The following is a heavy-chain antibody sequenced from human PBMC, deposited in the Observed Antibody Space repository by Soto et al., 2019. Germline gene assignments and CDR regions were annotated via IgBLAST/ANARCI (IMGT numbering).Heavy chain of an antibody. CDR1: GYTFTSNG. Sequence: QVQLVQSGAEVKKPGASVKVSCKASGYTFTSNGFSWVRQPPGQGLEWMGWISAYNGNTNYAQKVQGRVTMTTDTSTSTAYMELRSLRSDDTAVYYCASFSIAAADPYGMDVWGQGTTVTVSS. V-gene: IGHV1-18*01. J-gene: IGHJ6*02. CDR3: ASFSIAAADPYGMDV. D-gene: IGHD6-13*01. CDR2: ISAYNGNT.